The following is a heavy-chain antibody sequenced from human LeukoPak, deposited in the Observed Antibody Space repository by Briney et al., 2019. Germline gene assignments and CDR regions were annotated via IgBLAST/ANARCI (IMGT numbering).Heavy chain of an antibody. CDR3: ARVSIVYGMDV. Sequence: SETLSLTCTISGGSISSYYWSWIRQPPGKGLEWIGYIYYSGSTSYNPSLKSRVTILVDTSKNQFSLKLRSVTAADTAVYYCARVSIVYGMDVWGQGTAVTVS. CDR2: IYYSGST. J-gene: IGHJ6*02. D-gene: IGHD3-3*02. V-gene: IGHV4-59*08. CDR1: GGSISSYY.